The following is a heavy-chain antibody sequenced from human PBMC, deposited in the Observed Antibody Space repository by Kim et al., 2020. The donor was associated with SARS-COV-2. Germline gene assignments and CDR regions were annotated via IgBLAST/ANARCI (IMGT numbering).Heavy chain of an antibody. J-gene: IGHJ4*02. D-gene: IGHD3-16*02. V-gene: IGHV5-51*01. CDR2: IYPGDSDT. Sequence: GESLKISCKGSGYSFTSYWIGWVRQMPGKGLEWMGIIYPGDSDTRYSPSFQGQVTISADKSISTAYLQWSSLKASDTAMYYCARHGDRMQSRMITFGGVIAIPDYWGQGTLVTVSS. CDR1: GYSFTSYW. CDR3: ARHGDRMQSRMITFGGVIAIPDY.